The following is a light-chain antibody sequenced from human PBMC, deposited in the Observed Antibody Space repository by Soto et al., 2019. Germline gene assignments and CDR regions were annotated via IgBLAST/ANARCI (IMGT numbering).Light chain of an antibody. CDR1: QSVSSY. CDR2: DAS. Sequence: PGERATLSCRASQSVSSYLAWYQQKPGQAPRLLIYDASNRATDIPARFSGSGSGTDFTLTIISLEPEDFAVYYCLQRSGWPWTFGQGTRVEIK. J-gene: IGKJ1*01. V-gene: IGKV3-11*01. CDR3: LQRSGWPWT.